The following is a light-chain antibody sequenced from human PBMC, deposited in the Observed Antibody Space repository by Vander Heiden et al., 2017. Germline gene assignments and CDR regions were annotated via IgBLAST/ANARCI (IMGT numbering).Light chain of an antibody. J-gene: IGKJ1*01. Sequence: EIVLTQSPGTLSLSPGERATLSCRASQSVSSSYLAWYQQKPGQAPRLLTYGASSRATGIPDRFSGSGSGTDFTLIISRLEPEDFAVYYCQQDGSSPETFGQGTKVEIK. CDR1: QSVSSSY. CDR2: GAS. CDR3: QQDGSSPET. V-gene: IGKV3-20*01.